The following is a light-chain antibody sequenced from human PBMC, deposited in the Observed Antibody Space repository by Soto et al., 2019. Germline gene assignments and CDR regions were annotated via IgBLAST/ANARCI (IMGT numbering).Light chain of an antibody. CDR1: SSNIGNEY. J-gene: IGLJ2*01. V-gene: IGLV1-51*01. CDR2: DNN. CDR3: GTWDGSLSAVV. Sequence: QSVLTQPPSVSAAPGQKVTISCSGSSSNIGNEYVSWYQQLPGTAPKLLIYDNNQRPSGIPDRFSGSKSGTSATLGITGLRTGDEADYYCGTWDGSLSAVVFGGGTKLTVL.